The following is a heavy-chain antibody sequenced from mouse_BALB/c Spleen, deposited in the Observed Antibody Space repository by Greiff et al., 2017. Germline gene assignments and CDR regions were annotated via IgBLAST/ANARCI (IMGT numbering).Heavy chain of an antibody. CDR2: INPGSGGT. J-gene: IGHJ3*01. V-gene: IGHV1-54*03. Sequence: QVQLKESGAELVRPGTSVKVSCKASGYAFTNYLIEWVKQRPGQGLEWIGVINPGSGGTNYNEKFKGKATLTADKSSSTAYMQLSSLTSDDSAVYFCAIYYGNFAWFAYWGQGTLVTVSA. CDR3: AIYYGNFAWFAY. D-gene: IGHD2-1*01. CDR1: GYAFTNYL.